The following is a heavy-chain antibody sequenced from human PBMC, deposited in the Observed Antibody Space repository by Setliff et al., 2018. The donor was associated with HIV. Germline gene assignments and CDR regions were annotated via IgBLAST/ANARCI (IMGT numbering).Heavy chain of an antibody. Sequence: ASVKVSCKTSGYIFTGFGLTWVRQAPGQGLEWMGWISAYNGNRNYAQKVQDRVTMTTDTSTRTAYMELRSPRSDDTAVYYCVRDESSYYDSSGYLVFDHWGQGTLVTVSS. D-gene: IGHD3-22*01. CDR2: ISAYNGNR. CDR1: GYIFTGFG. CDR3: VRDESSYYDSSGYLVFDH. J-gene: IGHJ4*02. V-gene: IGHV1-18*01.